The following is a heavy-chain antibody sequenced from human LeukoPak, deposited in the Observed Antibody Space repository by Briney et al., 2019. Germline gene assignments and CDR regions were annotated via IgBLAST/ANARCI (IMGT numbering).Heavy chain of an antibody. V-gene: IGHV3-74*01. CDR2: ISSDGSTT. CDR3: ARRAAPQDY. D-gene: IGHD6-25*01. CDR1: GLTFSSHW. Sequence: PGGSLRLSCVASGLTFSSHWMHWVRQAPGKGLVWVSRISSDGSTTAYADSVKGRFTISSDNAKNTLYLRMNSLRAEDTAVYYCARRAAPQDYWGQGTLVTVSS. J-gene: IGHJ4*02.